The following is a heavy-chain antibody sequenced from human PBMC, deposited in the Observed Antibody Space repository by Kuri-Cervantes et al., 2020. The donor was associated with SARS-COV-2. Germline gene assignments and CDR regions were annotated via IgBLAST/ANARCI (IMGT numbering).Heavy chain of an antibody. J-gene: IGHJ4*02. D-gene: IGHD5-12*01. Sequence: SETLSLTCTVSNGSISSYYWSWIRQPPEKGLEWIGFIYYSGTTSYNPSLKSRVTMSVDTSKNQFSLKLSSVTAADTAVYYCAGDRISGYLYFLDYWGRGTLVTVSS. CDR3: AGDRISGYLYFLDY. V-gene: IGHV4-30-4*01. CDR1: NGSISSYY. CDR2: IYYSGTT.